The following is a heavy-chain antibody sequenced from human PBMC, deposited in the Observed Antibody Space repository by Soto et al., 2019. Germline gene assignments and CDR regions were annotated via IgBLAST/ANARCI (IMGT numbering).Heavy chain of an antibody. Sequence: QVQLVQSGGEVKKSGASVKVSCKASGYMFVNYAVYWVRQAPGQGLEWVGIISPRDGTTIYALKFQGRVTMTRDTSTSTLYMEMNSMRYEDTVVYYCVRGGGTLDYWGQGTLVTVSS. V-gene: IGHV1-46*01. J-gene: IGHJ4*02. CDR3: VRGGGTLDY. CDR2: ISPRDGTT. CDR1: GYMFVNYA.